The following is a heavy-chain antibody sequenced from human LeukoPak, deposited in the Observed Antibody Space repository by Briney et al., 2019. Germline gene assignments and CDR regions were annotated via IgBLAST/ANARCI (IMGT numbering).Heavy chain of an antibody. D-gene: IGHD4-23*01. CDR3: ARDRGVTVAYFDI. CDR1: GGSISSGSYY. J-gene: IGHJ3*02. V-gene: IGHV4-61*02. CDR2: IYTSGST. Sequence: SETLSLTCTVSGGSISSGSYYWSWIRQPAGKGLEWIGRIYTSGSTNYNPSLKSRVTMSVDTSKNQFSLKLSSVTAADTAVYYCARDRGVTVAYFDIWGQGTMVTVSS.